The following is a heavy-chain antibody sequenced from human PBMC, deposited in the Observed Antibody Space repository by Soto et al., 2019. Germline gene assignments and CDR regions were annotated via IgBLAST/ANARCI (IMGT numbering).Heavy chain of an antibody. CDR2: IYPGDSDT. CDR1: GYTFATHW. D-gene: IGHD2-21*02. Sequence: GESLKISCKGSGYTFATHWIAWVRQMPGKGLEWMGIIYPGDSDTRYSPSFQGQVTISADKSFSTAYLQWSSLKASDTATYFCARLALPGLDHWGQGT. V-gene: IGHV5-51*01. CDR3: ARLALPGLDH. J-gene: IGHJ5*02.